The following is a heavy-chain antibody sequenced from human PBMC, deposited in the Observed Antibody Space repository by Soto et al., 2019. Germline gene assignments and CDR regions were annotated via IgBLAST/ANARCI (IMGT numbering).Heavy chain of an antibody. CDR3: ARSPGYGLYYVDY. J-gene: IGHJ4*02. D-gene: IGHD2-8*01. CDR2: ISYDGSNK. V-gene: IGHV3-30-3*01. Sequence: QVQLVESGGGVVQPGRSLRLSCAASGFTFSSYAMHWVRQAPGKGLEWVAVISYDGSNKYYADSVKGRFTISRDNSKNTLYLHMNSLRAEDTAVYYCARSPGYGLYYVDYWGQGTLVTVSS. CDR1: GFTFSSYA.